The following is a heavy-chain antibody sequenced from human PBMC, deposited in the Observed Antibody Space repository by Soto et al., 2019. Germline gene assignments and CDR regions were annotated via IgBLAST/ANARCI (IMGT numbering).Heavy chain of an antibody. V-gene: IGHV3-72*01. J-gene: IGHJ4*02. D-gene: IGHD1-26*01. CDR3: ARGYSGSYPLDY. CDR1: GFTFSDHY. CDR2: TRNKANSYTT. Sequence: GGSLRLSCAASGFTFSDHYMDWVRQAPGKGLEWVGRTRNKANSYTTEYAASVKGRFTISRDDSKNSLYLQMNSLKTEDTAVYYCARGYSGSYPLDYWGQGTLVTVSS.